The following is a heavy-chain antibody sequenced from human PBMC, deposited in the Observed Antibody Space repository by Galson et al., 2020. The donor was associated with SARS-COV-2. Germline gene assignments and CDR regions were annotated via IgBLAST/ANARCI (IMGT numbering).Heavy chain of an antibody. J-gene: IGHJ2*01. CDR3: ARQGVNMIVLVTVPGWFFDL. V-gene: IGHV4-38-2*01. CDR2: IYPSGST. Sequence: SETLSLTCAVSGYYISTTNYWGWVRQPPGKGLEWIGRIYPSGSTYYNPSLKSRVTRSLDTSRNQFSLTLHSVTAAATALYYCARQGVNMIVLVTVPGWFFDLWGRGTLVSVSS. CDR1: GYYISTTNY. D-gene: IGHD3-22*01.